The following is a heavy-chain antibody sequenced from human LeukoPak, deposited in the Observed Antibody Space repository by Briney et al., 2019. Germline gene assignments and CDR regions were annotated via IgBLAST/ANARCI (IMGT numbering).Heavy chain of an antibody. CDR3: AREPAAGRHMDV. CDR2: ISSSGTYT. Sequence: GGSLRLSCAASGFTFSDYYMSWIRQAPGKGLEWISYISSSGTYTNYADSVEGRFTIYRDNAKNSLYLQMNSLRAEDTAVYYCAREPAAGRHMDVWGQGTTVTVPS. D-gene: IGHD6-13*01. CDR1: GFTFSDYY. V-gene: IGHV3-11*05. J-gene: IGHJ6*02.